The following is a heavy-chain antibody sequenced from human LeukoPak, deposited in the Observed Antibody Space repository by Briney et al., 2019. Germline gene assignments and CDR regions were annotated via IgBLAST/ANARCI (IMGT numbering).Heavy chain of an antibody. CDR1: GGSISSSSYY. V-gene: IGHV4-39*07. D-gene: IGHD6-13*01. CDR3: ARIHSSSLARRATDYYGMDV. Sequence: PSETLSLTCTVSGGSISSSSYYWGWIRQPPGKGLEWIGSIYYSGSTYYNPSLKSRVTISVDTSKNQFSLKLSSVTAADTAVYYCARIHSSSLARRATDYYGMDVWGQGTTVTVSS. J-gene: IGHJ6*02. CDR2: IYYSGST.